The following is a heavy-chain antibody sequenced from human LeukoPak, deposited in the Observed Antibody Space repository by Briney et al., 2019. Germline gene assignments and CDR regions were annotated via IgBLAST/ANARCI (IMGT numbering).Heavy chain of an antibody. V-gene: IGHV1-69*04. CDR3: ARARGSSSLHDAFDI. D-gene: IGHD6-13*01. J-gene: IGHJ3*02. Sequence: GASVKVSCTAAGGTFSIYAISWVRQAPGQGLEWMGRIIPILGIANYAQKFQGRVTITADKSTSTAYMELSSLRSEDTAVYYRARARGSSSLHDAFDIWGQGTMVTVSS. CDR1: GGTFSIYA. CDR2: IIPILGIA.